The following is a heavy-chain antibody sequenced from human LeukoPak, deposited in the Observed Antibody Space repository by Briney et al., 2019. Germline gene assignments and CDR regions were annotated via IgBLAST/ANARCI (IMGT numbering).Heavy chain of an antibody. CDR3: ARDGYDSSGYYPRFDY. Sequence: ASVKVSFKACGGTFSSYAISWVRQAPGQGLEWMGGIIPIFGTANYAQKFQGRVTITTDESTSTAYMELSSLRSEDTAVYYCARDGYDSSGYYPRFDYWGQGTLVTVS. D-gene: IGHD3-22*01. CDR1: GGTFSSYA. V-gene: IGHV1-69*05. CDR2: IIPIFGTA. J-gene: IGHJ4*02.